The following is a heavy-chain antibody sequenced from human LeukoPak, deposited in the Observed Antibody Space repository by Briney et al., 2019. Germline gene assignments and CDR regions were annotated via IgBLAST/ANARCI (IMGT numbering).Heavy chain of an antibody. J-gene: IGHJ5*02. CDR3: ARSPPYSSGADGWFDP. Sequence: GASVKVSCKASGYTFTGYYMHWVRQAPGQGLEWMGWINPKSGGTNYAQKFQGRVTMTRDTSISTAYMELRRLKSDDTAVNYCARSPPYSSGADGWFDPWGQGTLVTVSS. D-gene: IGHD6-19*01. CDR1: GYTFTGYY. V-gene: IGHV1-2*02. CDR2: INPKSGGT.